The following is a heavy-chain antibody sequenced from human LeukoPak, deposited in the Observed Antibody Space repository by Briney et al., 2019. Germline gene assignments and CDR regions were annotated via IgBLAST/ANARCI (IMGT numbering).Heavy chain of an antibody. J-gene: IGHJ4*02. CDR1: GGSITNYY. V-gene: IGHV4-4*07. D-gene: IGHD5-18*01. CDR2: IYTSGST. CDR3: ASXTAMGGWYFDY. Sequence: SETLSLTCTVSGGSITNYYWSWIRQPAGKGLEWIGRIYTSGSTNYNPSLKSRVTMSVDTSKNQFSLKLSSVTAADTAVYYCASXTAMGGWYFDYWGQGTLVTVSS.